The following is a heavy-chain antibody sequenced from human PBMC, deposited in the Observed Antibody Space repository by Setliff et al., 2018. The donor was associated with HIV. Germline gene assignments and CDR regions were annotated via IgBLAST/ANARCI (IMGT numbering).Heavy chain of an antibody. J-gene: IGHJ2*01. CDR2: IYHSGST. Sequence: PSETLSLTCAVSGGSISSSNWWSWVRQPPGKGLEWIGEIYHSGSTNYNPSLKSRVTISVDKSKNQFSLKLSSVTAADTAVYYRARGYYDSSGYYFGSSYWYFDLWGRGTLVTVSS. V-gene: IGHV4-4*02. D-gene: IGHD3-22*01. CDR1: GGSISSSNW. CDR3: ARGYYDSSGYYFGSSYWYFDL.